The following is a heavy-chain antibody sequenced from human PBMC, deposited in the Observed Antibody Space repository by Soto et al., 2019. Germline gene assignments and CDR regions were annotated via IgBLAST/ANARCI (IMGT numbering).Heavy chain of an antibody. CDR2: INSDGSTT. Sequence: EVQLVESGGGLVQPGGSLRLSCAASGFTFSTYWMHWVRQAPGEGLVWVSRINSDGSTTTYADSVKGRFTISRDNAQNTLYLQMNSLRAEDTAVYYCARGTGTTYDYWGQGTLDTVSS. CDR1: GFTFSTYW. CDR3: ARGTGTTYDY. D-gene: IGHD1-7*01. J-gene: IGHJ4*02. V-gene: IGHV3-74*01.